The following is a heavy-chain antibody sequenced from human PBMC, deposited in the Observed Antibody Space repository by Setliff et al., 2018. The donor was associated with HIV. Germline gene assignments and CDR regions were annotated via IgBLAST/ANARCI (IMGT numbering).Heavy chain of an antibody. J-gene: IGHJ5*02. D-gene: IGHD2-15*01. CDR3: ARVRFSFNDVRSFDL. Sequence: PSETLSLTCAVNGGSFSRYYWAWIRQSPGKGLEWIAEINQERTTFYNPSLNSRVTMSVDTSRNEVSLRLKSVTAADTATYFCARVRFSFNDVRSFDLWGQGSPVTVSS. CDR2: INQERTT. V-gene: IGHV4-34*01. CDR1: GGSFSRYY.